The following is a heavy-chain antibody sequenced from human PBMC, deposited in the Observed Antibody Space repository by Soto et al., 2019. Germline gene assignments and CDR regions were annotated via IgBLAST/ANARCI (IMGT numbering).Heavy chain of an antibody. D-gene: IGHD3-9*01. CDR3: ATAGLTGTV. CDR2: ISVSGSMR. J-gene: IGHJ6*02. CDR1: GFTFSSNE. V-gene: IGHV3-48*03. Sequence: PGGSLRLSCAPSGFTFSSNEMNWVRQAPGKGLEWVSYISVSGSMRFYADAVRGRFTISRDNTKKMLYLQMNSLRVEDTALYYCATAGLTGTVWGQGPTVTVSS.